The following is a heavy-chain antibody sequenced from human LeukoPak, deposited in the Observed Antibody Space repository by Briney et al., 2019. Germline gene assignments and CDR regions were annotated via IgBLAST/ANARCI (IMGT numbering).Heavy chain of an antibody. D-gene: IGHD2-2*03. V-gene: IGHV4-4*02. CDR2: IYHSGST. Sequence: SRTLSLTCAVSGGSISSSNWWSWVRQPPGKGLQWIGEIYHSGSTNYNPSLKSRVTISVDKSKNQFSLKLSSVTAADTAVYYCARVGYYGDVAFDPWGQGTLVTVSS. CDR3: ARVGYYGDVAFDP. CDR1: GGSISSSNW. J-gene: IGHJ5*02.